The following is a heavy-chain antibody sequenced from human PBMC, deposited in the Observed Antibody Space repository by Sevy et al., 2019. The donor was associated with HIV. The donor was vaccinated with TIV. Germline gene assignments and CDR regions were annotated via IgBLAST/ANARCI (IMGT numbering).Heavy chain of an antibody. D-gene: IGHD1-20*01. Sequence: GGYLRLSCAASGFAFNNYWMNWVRQAPGKGLEWVANIKQDGSVLSYVSSVRGRFSISRDNAKNSVYLQMNSLRVEDTAVYYCARYRGITVYNYYGMDVWGQGTTVTVSS. J-gene: IGHJ6*02. CDR1: GFAFNNYW. CDR2: IKQDGSVL. V-gene: IGHV3-7*01. CDR3: ARYRGITVYNYYGMDV.